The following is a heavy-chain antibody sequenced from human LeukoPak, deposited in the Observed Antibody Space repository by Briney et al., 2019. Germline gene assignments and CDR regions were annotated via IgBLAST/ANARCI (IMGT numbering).Heavy chain of an antibody. V-gene: IGHV3-9*01. CDR2: ISWNSGDI. J-gene: IGHJ4*02. D-gene: IGHD2-15*01. CDR1: GFTFDDYG. CDR3: AKSCSGGACPIDY. Sequence: GRSLRLSCAASGFTFDDYGMHWVRQAPGKGLEWVSHISWNSGDIDYADSVKGRFTISRDNAKNSLYLQMNTLRTEDTALYYCAKSCSGGACPIDYWGQGIPVTVSS.